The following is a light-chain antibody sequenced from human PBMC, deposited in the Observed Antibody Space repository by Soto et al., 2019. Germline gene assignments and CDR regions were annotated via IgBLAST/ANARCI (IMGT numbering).Light chain of an antibody. Sequence: MTQSPVTLSVSPGERATLSCRASQIVTTKVAWFQQKPGKAPQYLIQAASILQSGVPSRFSGSGSGTEFILSINNLQPEDFASYFCLQVYSFPRTFGLGTKVDIK. CDR3: LQVYSFPRT. CDR1: QIVTTK. V-gene: IGKV1-12*01. J-gene: IGKJ1*01. CDR2: AAS.